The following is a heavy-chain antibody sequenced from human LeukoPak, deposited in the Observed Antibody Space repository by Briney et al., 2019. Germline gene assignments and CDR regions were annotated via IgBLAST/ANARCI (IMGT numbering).Heavy chain of an antibody. CDR2: IYSGGST. Sequence: GGSLRLSCAASGFTVSSNYMSWVRRAPGKGLEWVSVIYSGGSTYYADSVKGRFTISRDNSKNTLYLQMNSLRAEDTAVYYCARSPSDYNEISYWGQGTLVTVSS. J-gene: IGHJ4*02. V-gene: IGHV3-53*01. CDR3: ARSPSDYNEISY. CDR1: GFTVSSNY. D-gene: IGHD4-11*01.